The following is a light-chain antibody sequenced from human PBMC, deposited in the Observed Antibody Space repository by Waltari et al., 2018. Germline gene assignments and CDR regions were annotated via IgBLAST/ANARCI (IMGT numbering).Light chain of an antibody. CDR3: CSYAGSSTFV. J-gene: IGLJ2*01. CDR2: EVS. V-gene: IGLV2-23*02. CDR1: SSDVGSYNL. Sequence: QSALTQPASVSGSPGQSITISCTGTSSDVGSYNLFSWYQHHPGKAPKLMIYEVSKRPSGVSNRFSGSKSGNTASLTISGLQAEDEADYYCCSYAGSSTFVFGGGTKLTVL.